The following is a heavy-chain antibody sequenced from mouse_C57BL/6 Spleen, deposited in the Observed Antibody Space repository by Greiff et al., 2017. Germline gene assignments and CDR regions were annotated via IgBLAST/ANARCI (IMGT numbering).Heavy chain of an antibody. V-gene: IGHV5-16*01. CDR1: GFTFSDYY. CDR2: INYDGSST. D-gene: IGHD1-1*02. Sequence: EVQWVESEGGLVQPGSSMKLSCTASGFTFSDYYMAWVRQVPEKGLEWVANINYDGSSTYYLDSLKSRFIISRDNAKNILYLQMSSLKSEDTATYYCARGGNYAMDYWGQGTSVTVSS. CDR3: ARGGNYAMDY. J-gene: IGHJ4*01.